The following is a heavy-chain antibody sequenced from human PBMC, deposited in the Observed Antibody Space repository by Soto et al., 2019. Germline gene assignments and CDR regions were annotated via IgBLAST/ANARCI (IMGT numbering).Heavy chain of an antibody. CDR3: ARVPCGGDCSTDP. V-gene: IGHV4-59*01. CDR2: IYYSGST. Sequence: SEALSVTCTVSGGSISRYYWSWIRQPPGKGLEWIGYIYYSGSTNYNPSLTSRDTISVDTSKNQFSLKLSSVTAADTAVYYCARVPCGGDCSTDPWGQGTLVTVSS. CDR1: GGSISRYY. D-gene: IGHD2-21*02. J-gene: IGHJ5*02.